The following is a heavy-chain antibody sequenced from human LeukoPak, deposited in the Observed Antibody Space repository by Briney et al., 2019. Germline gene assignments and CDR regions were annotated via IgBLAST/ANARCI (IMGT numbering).Heavy chain of an antibody. CDR2: VHYNGST. V-gene: IGHV4-39*07. J-gene: IGHJ6*03. CDR1: GGSVRSSSYY. Sequence: SETLSLTCTVSGGSVRSSSYYWGCIRQPPGKGLEWIGSVHYNGSTCYNPSLGGRVIMSIDTSKNQFSLKLTSVTAADTAVYYCARGPGYCSSTSCYRRRKSMDVWGKGTTVTVSS. CDR3: ARGPGYCSSTSCYRRRKSMDV. D-gene: IGHD2-2*02.